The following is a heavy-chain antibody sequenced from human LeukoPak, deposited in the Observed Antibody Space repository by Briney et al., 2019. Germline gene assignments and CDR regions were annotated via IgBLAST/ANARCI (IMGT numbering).Heavy chain of an antibody. V-gene: IGHV3-23*01. CDR3: AKDLGDYGDYVRDDP. J-gene: IGHJ5*02. CDR1: GFTFSSYA. CDR2: ISGSGGST. D-gene: IGHD4-17*01. Sequence: GGSLRLSCAASGFTFSSYAMSWVRQAPGRGLEWVSAISGSGGSTYYADSVKGRFTISRDNSKNTLYLQMNSLRAEDTAVYYCAKDLGDYGDYVRDDPWGQGTLVTVSS.